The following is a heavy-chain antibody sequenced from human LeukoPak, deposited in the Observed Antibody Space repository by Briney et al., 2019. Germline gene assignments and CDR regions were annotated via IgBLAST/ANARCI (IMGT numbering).Heavy chain of an antibody. CDR3: ATAPFYDYIWGSYRRDYFDY. J-gene: IGHJ4*02. V-gene: IGHV1-24*01. CDR1: GYTLTELS. D-gene: IGHD3-16*02. Sequence: ASVKVSCKVSGYTLTELSMHWVRQAPGKGLEWVGGFDPEDGETIYAQKFQGRVTMTEDTSTDTAYMELSSLRSEDTAVYYCATAPFYDYIWGSYRRDYFDYWGQGTLVTVSS. CDR2: FDPEDGET.